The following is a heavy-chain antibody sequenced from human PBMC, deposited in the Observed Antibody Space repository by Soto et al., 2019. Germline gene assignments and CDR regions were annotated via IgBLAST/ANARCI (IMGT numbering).Heavy chain of an antibody. CDR1: GGSISSGDYY. Sequence: TSETLSLTCTVSGGSISSGDYYWTWIRQHPGKGLEWIGYIYYSGTTYYNPSLKSRLTIFVDTSKNLFSLNLRSVTAADTAVYYCARVSATLTYRSDPWGQGTRVTVSS. J-gene: IGHJ5*02. CDR2: IYYSGTT. D-gene: IGHD4-17*01. CDR3: ARVSATLTYRSDP. V-gene: IGHV4-31*03.